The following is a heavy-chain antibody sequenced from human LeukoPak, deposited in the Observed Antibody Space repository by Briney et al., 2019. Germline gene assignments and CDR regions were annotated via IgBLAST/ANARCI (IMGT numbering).Heavy chain of an antibody. J-gene: IGHJ2*01. CDR1: GGSLSGYY. CDR3: ARKAQTGGCWYLDL. Sequence: SETLSLTCAVYGGSLSGYYWSWIRQPPEKGLEWIGEINHGGSTNYNPSLKSRVTISVDTSRKQFSLKLTSVTAADTAVYYCARKAQTGGCWYLDLWGRGTPVTVSS. D-gene: IGHD7-27*01. CDR2: INHGGST. V-gene: IGHV4-34*01.